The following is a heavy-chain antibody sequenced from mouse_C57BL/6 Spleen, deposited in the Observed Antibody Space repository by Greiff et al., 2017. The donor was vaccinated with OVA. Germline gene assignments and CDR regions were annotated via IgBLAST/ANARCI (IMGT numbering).Heavy chain of an antibody. CDR3: IYYYGSSYWYFDV. CDR2: IRNKANNHAT. Sequence: DVQLQESGGGLVQPGGSMKLSCAASGFTFSDAWMDWVRQSPEKGLEWVAEIRNKANNHATYYAESVKGRFTISRDDSKSSVYLQMNSLRAEDTGIYYCIYYYGSSYWYFDVWGTGTTVTVSS. V-gene: IGHV6-6*01. CDR1: GFTFSDAW. D-gene: IGHD1-1*01. J-gene: IGHJ1*03.